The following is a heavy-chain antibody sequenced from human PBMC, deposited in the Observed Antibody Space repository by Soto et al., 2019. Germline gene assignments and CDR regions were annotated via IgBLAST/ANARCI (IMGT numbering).Heavy chain of an antibody. CDR2: IQSGGNT. J-gene: IGHJ2*01. V-gene: IGHV3-66*01. D-gene: IGHD1-1*01. Sequence: KWLEWVSLIQSGGNTYYADSVKGRFTISRDSSENTLHLQMDSLRAEDTAVYYCVFFFQAEDGIRGTVPVSAFLLNRSSDL. CDR3: VFFFQAEDGIRGTVPVSAFLLNRSSDL.